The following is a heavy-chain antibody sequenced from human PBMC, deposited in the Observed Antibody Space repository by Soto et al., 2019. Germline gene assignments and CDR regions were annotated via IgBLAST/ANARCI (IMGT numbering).Heavy chain of an antibody. J-gene: IGHJ4*02. D-gene: IGHD3-22*01. CDR1: GGSISGSSYY. CDR3: ARHAAGSGYYPADFDY. CDR2: IYYSGST. V-gene: IGHV4-39*01. Sequence: PSETLSLTCTVSGGSISGSSYYWGWIRQPPGKGLEWIGSIYYSGSTYYNPSLKSRVTISVDSAKNQFSLKLSSVTAADTAVYYCARHAAGSGYYPADFDYWGQGTLVTVSS.